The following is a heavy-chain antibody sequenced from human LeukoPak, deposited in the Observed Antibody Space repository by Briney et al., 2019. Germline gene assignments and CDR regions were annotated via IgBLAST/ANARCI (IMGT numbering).Heavy chain of an antibody. CDR1: GFTFDDYA. J-gene: IGHJ4*02. CDR2: ISGDGGST. D-gene: IGHD5-18*01. Sequence: GGSLRLSCAASGFTFDDYAMHWVRQAQGLGLEWVSLISGDGGSTYYADSVKGRFTISRDNSKNSLYLQMNSVTTEDTALYYCAKDRGGYSYAADYWGQGTLVTVSS. CDR3: AKDRGGYSYAADY. V-gene: IGHV3-43*02.